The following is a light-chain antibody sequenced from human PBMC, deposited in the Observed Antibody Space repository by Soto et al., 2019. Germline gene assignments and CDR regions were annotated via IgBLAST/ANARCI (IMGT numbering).Light chain of an antibody. Sequence: QSALTQPPSASGSPGQSVTISCTGTSSDVGGYDYVSWYQQHPGKAPKAMIYEVNKRPSGVPDRFSGSKFGNTASLTVSGLQAEDEADYYCSSYGGRNNLLFGGGTKLTVL. CDR1: SSDVGGYDY. J-gene: IGLJ3*02. CDR3: SSYGGRNNLL. V-gene: IGLV2-8*01. CDR2: EVN.